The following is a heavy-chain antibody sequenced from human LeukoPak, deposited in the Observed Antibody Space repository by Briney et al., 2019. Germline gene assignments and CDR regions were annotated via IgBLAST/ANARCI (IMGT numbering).Heavy chain of an antibody. CDR2: ISGSGGST. D-gene: IGHD3-9*01. J-gene: IGHJ4*02. Sequence: GGSLRLSCAASGLTFSSYAMSWVRQAPGKGLEWVSAISGSGGSTYYADSVKGRFTISRDNSKNTLYLQMNSLRAEDTAVYYCAKSLRYFDWYFDYWGQGTLVTVSS. V-gene: IGHV3-23*01. CDR1: GLTFSSYA. CDR3: AKSLRYFDWYFDY.